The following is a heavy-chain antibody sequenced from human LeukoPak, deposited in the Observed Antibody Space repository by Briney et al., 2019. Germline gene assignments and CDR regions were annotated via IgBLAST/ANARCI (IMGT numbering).Heavy chain of an antibody. D-gene: IGHD3-22*01. J-gene: IGHJ4*02. CDR3: AKDYYDSSGYLFDY. V-gene: IGHV3-30-3*01. CDR1: GFTFSSYS. CDR2: ISYDGSNK. Sequence: GGSLRLSCAASGFTFSSYSMHWVRQAPGKGLEWVAVISYDGSNKYYADSVRGRFTISRDNSKNTLYLQMNSLRAEDTAVYYCAKDYYDSSGYLFDYWGQGTLVIVSS.